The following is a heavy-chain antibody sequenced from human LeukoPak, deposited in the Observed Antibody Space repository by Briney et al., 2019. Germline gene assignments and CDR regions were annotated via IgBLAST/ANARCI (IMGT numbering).Heavy chain of an antibody. CDR2: IHYSGST. J-gene: IGHJ4*02. CDR1: GGSISSGDYY. Sequence: SETLSLTCTVSGGSISSGDYYWSWIRQPPGKGLEWIGYIHYSGSTYYNPSLKSRVTISVDTSKNQFFLKLSSVTAADTAVYYCARRDIVATISTWGQGTLVTVSS. CDR3: ARRDIVATIST. V-gene: IGHV4-30-4*01. D-gene: IGHD5-12*01.